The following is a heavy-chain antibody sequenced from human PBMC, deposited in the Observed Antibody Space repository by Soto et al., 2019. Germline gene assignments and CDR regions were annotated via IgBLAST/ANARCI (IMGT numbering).Heavy chain of an antibody. V-gene: IGHV1-58*01. D-gene: IGHD3-3*01. CDR3: AAYSLTIFGVEETYGMDV. CDR2: IVVGSGNT. J-gene: IGHJ6*02. CDR1: GLTFTSSA. Sequence: SVKVSCKASGLTFTSSAVQWVRQARGQRLEWIGWIVVGSGNTNYAQKFQERVAITRDMSTSTAYMELSSLRSEDTAVYYCAAYSLTIFGVEETYGMDVWGQGTTVTVSS.